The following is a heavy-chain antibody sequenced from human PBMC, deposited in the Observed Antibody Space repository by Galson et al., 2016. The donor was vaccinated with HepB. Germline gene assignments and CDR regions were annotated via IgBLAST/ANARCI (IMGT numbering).Heavy chain of an antibody. CDR2: ISTRRTT. CDR1: GFVFSNFG. V-gene: IGHV3-23*01. J-gene: IGHJ4*02. D-gene: IGHD1-1*01. Sequence: SLRLSCAASGFVFSNFGLSWVRQAPGKGLEWFASISTRRTTYHSDSVQGRFTISRDNSNNTLYLQMNGLRAEDTAVYYCAKEGLVRRIFDHWGQGTLLTVS. CDR3: AKEGLVRRIFDH.